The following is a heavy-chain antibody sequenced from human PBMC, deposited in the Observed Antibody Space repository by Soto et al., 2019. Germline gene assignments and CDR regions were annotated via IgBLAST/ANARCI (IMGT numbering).Heavy chain of an antibody. V-gene: IGHV4-59*01. CDR2: IYYSGST. CDR3: ARSTIFGVVIVDH. J-gene: IGHJ4*02. Sequence: SETLSLTCTVSGGSISSYYWSWIRQPPGKGLEWIGYIYYSGSTNYNPSLKSRVTISVDTSKNQFSLKLSSVTAADTAVYYCARSTIFGVVIVDHWGQGRLVTVSS. CDR1: GGSISSYY. D-gene: IGHD3-3*01.